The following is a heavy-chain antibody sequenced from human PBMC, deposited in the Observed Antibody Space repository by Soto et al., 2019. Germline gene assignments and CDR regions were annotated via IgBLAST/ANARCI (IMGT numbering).Heavy chain of an antibody. CDR3: ARRGYCSGGSCYYFDY. D-gene: IGHD2-15*01. CDR1: GGSISSSSYY. Sequence: QLQLQESGPGLVKPSETLSLTCTVSGGSISSSSYYWGWIRQPPGKGLEWIGSIYYSGSTYYNPSLKSRFTISVATSKNQFALKLRSVTAADTAVYYCARRGYCSGGSCYYFDYWGQGTLVTVSS. J-gene: IGHJ4*02. V-gene: IGHV4-39*01. CDR2: IYYSGST.